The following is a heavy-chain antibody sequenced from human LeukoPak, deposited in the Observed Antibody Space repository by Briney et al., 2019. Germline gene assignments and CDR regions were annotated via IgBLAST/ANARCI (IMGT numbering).Heavy chain of an antibody. J-gene: IGHJ4*02. CDR3: ARGRITMVRGVIFPFDY. CDR1: GGSISSGGHS. Sequence: SQTLSLTCTVSGGSISSGGHSWSWIRQRPGEGLEWIGYIYYSGSTYYNPSLKSRVTISVDTSKNQFSLKLSSVTAADTAVYYCARGRITMVRGVIFPFDYWGQGTLVTVSS. V-gene: IGHV4-31*03. D-gene: IGHD3-10*01. CDR2: IYYSGST.